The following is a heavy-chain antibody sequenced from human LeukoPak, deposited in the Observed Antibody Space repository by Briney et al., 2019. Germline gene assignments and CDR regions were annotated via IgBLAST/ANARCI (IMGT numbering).Heavy chain of an antibody. D-gene: IGHD6-13*01. CDR2: ISGSGGSI. CDR3: AKDRRYSSSWFSY. V-gene: IGHV3-23*01. J-gene: IGHJ4*02. Sequence: GGSLRLSCAASGFTFSSYAMSWVRQAPGKGLEWVSAISGSGGSIYYADSVKGRFTISRDNSKNTLYLQMNSLRAEDTAVYYCAKDRRYSSSWFSYWGQGTLVTVSS. CDR1: GFTFSSYA.